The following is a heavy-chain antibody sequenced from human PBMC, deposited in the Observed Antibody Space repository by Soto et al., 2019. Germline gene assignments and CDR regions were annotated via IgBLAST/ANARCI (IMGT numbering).Heavy chain of an antibody. CDR3: ASQSHYSGGYSFVH. J-gene: IGHJ4*02. CDR2: ISSNGGYT. V-gene: IGHV3-64*01. D-gene: IGHD2-15*01. Sequence: PGGSLRLSCAASGFTFSTYSMHWVRQAPGKGLEYVSAISSNGGYTYYANSVKGRFTISRDNSKNTLYLQMDSLRAEDMAVYYCASQSHYSGGYSFVHWGQGPLSTVPS. CDR1: GFTFSTYS.